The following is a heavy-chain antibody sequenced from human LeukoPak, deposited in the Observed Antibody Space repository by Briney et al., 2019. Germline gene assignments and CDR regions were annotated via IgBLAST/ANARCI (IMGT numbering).Heavy chain of an antibody. V-gene: IGHV3-7*01. CDR3: ATVFDF. Sequence: GGSLRLSCAASGFNFNNYWMTWVRQAPGKGLEWVANIKQDGSEKYYVDSVKGRFTISRDNAKNTVSLQMNNLRAEDTAVYYCATVFDFWGQGTLVTVSS. CDR1: GFNFNNYW. J-gene: IGHJ5*01. CDR2: IKQDGSEK. D-gene: IGHD1-1*01.